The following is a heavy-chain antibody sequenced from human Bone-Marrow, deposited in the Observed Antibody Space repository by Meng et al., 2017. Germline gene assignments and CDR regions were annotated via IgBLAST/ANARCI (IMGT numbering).Heavy chain of an antibody. Sequence: GSLRLSCTVSGGSISGYHWTWIRQSPGKGLEWIGYIDDRGITTYNPFLKSRLTISLDTSKTQCSLKLSSVTAADTAVYYCARYGGAVNTVRGFDPCGRGNLVTVFS. CDR2: IDDRGIT. CDR3: ARYGGAVNTVRGFDP. J-gene: IGHJ5*02. D-gene: IGHD2-21*01. CDR1: GGSISGYH. V-gene: IGHV4-59*01.